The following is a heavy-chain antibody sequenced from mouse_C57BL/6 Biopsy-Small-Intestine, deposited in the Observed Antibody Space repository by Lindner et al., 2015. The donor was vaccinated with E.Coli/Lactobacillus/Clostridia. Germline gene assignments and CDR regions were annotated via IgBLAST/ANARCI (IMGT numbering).Heavy chain of an antibody. V-gene: IGHV1-82*01. CDR3: TRYYDVFWGYCDV. J-gene: IGHJ1*01. CDR2: IDPGDGDT. Sequence: VQLQESGPELVKPGASVKISCKASGYAFSRSWMNWVKQRPGKGLEWIGRIDPGDGDTNYNGKFKGKATLTADKSSSTAYMQLSSLTSEDSAVYFCTRYYDVFWGYCDVWGAGTTVTVSS. D-gene: IGHD2-4*01. CDR1: GYAFSRSW.